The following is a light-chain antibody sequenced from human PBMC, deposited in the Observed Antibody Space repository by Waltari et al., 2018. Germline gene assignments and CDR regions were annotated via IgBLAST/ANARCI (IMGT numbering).Light chain of an antibody. Sequence: DIRMTQSPSSLSASIGDRVTISCRASQNIATYLNWYQQKSGKAPKLLIYGASTLQSGVPSRFSGSGSGTDFTLTISSLRPEDVAIYFCQHSYNVPLTFGGGTQEEI. CDR3: QHSYNVPLT. CDR2: GAS. CDR1: QNIATY. J-gene: IGKJ4*01. V-gene: IGKV1-39*01.